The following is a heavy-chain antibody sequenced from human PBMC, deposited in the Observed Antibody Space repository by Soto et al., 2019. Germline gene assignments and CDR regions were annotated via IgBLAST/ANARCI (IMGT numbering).Heavy chain of an antibody. V-gene: IGHV4-30-4*01. D-gene: IGHD6-6*01. CDR1: GGSISSGDYY. CDR3: ARVVAARTTSGWFDP. CDR2: IYYSGST. Sequence: QVQLQESGPGLVKPSQTLSLTCTVSGGSISSGDYYWSWIRQPPGKGLEWIGYIYYSGSTYYNPSLKSRVTISVDTSKNQFSLKLSSVTAADTAVYYCARVVAARTTSGWFDPWGHGTLVTVSS. J-gene: IGHJ5*02.